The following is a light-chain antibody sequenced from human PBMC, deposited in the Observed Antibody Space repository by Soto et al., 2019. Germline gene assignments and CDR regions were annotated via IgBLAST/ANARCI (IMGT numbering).Light chain of an antibody. V-gene: IGLV4-69*01. J-gene: IGLJ7*01. CDR1: SGHSSYA. Sequence: QSVLTQSPSASASLGASGRLTCTLSSGHSSYAIAWHQQQPEKGPRYLMKLNSDGSHSKGDGIPDRFSGSRSGAERYLTISSLQSEDEADYYCQTWGTGIQVFGGGTQLTVL. CDR3: QTWGTGIQV. CDR2: LNSDGSH.